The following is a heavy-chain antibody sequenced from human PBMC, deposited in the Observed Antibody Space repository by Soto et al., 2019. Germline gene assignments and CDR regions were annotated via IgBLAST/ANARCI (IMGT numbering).Heavy chain of an antibody. D-gene: IGHD2-15*01. CDR3: ARGYDYGDY. Sequence: WTWIRQPPGKGLEWIGYIYYSGSTNYNPSLKSRVTISVDTSKNQFSLKLSSVTAADPAVYYCARGYDYGDYWGQGTLVTVSS. V-gene: IGHV4-59*01. CDR2: IYYSGST. J-gene: IGHJ4*02.